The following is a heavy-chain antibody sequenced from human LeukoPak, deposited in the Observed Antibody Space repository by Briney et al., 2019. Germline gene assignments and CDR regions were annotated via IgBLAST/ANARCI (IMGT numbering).Heavy chain of an antibody. CDR3: ASSPSGYWWNFDC. J-gene: IGHJ4*02. CDR2: IYYSGST. CDR1: GDSISSNNYY. V-gene: IGHV4-39*01. D-gene: IGHD3-22*01. Sequence: PSETLSLTCTVSGDSISSNNYYWGWIRQPPGKGLEWIGSIYYSGSTYINPSLKSRVTISVDTTKNQFSPKLTSVTAADAAVYYCASSPSGYWWNFDCWGQGTLVTVSS.